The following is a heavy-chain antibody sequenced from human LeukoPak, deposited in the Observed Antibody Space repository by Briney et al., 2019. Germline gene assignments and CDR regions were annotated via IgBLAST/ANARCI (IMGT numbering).Heavy chain of an antibody. D-gene: IGHD3-10*01. CDR2: IYYSGST. Sequence: SETLSLTCTVSGGSISSYYWSWIRQPPGKGLECIGYIYYSGSTYYNPSLKSRVTISVDTSKNQFSLKLSSVTAADTAVYYCARDRGNQQDGMDVWGQGTTVTVSS. V-gene: IGHV4-59*01. CDR1: GGSISSYY. CDR3: ARDRGNQQDGMDV. J-gene: IGHJ6*02.